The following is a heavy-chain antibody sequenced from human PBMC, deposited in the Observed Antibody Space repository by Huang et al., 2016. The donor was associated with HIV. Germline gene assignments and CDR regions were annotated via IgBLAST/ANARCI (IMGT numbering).Heavy chain of an antibody. D-gene: IGHD3-3*01. CDR1: GFPFNCFG. CDR2: RSNEPSNK. J-gene: IGHJ5*02. Sequence: QVHLVQSGGGVVQPGGSLRLSCAASGFPFNCFGVVWFRQGPGKVRGGMAVRSNEPSNKDEAESVKGRNTSTRDNGMNILYRQMNSLRSEDTAVYYGAKETRGSRGRWLGWVGRPGQSYNWLDPWGQGTRVTVSP. V-gene: IGHV3-30*02. CDR3: AKETRGSRGRWLGWVGRPGQSYNWLDP.